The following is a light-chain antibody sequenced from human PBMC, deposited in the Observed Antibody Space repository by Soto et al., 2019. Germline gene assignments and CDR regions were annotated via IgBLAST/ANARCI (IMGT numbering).Light chain of an antibody. CDR3: QQYDNNSMYT. CDR1: QSISRW. J-gene: IGKJ2*01. V-gene: IGKV1-5*01. Sequence: DIQMTQSPSTLSASVGDRVTITCRASQSISRWLAWYQQKPGKAPKLLIYDASSLESGVPSRFSGSGSGTEFSLIISSVQPDEFVAVYYQQYDNNSMYTFGQGTKLEIK. CDR2: DAS.